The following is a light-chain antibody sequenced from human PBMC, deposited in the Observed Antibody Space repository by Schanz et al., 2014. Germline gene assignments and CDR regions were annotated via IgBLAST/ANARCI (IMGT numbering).Light chain of an antibody. J-gene: IGKJ4*01. CDR3: QQYGSSPLT. CDR1: QTVSSNY. V-gene: IGKV3-20*01. Sequence: EIVLTQSPGTLSLSPGERATLSCRASQTVSSNYLAWYQQKPGQAPRLLIYGASSRATGIPDRFSGSGSGTDFTLTISSLEPEDFAVYYCQQYGSSPLTFGGGTKVEIK. CDR2: GAS.